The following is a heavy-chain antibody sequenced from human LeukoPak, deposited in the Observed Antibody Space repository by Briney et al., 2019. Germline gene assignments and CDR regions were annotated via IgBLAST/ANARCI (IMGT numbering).Heavy chain of an antibody. CDR1: GGTFSSYA. J-gene: IGHJ5*02. CDR2: IIPIFGTA. CDR3: ARDLEVNSYYYDSSGYFNWFDP. D-gene: IGHD3-22*01. V-gene: IGHV1-69*05. Sequence: SVKVSCKASGGTFSSYAISWVRQAPGQGLEWMGGIIPIFGTANYAQKFQGRVTITTDESTSTAYMELSSLRSEDTAVYYCARDLEVNSYYYDSSGYFNWFDPWGQGTLVTVSS.